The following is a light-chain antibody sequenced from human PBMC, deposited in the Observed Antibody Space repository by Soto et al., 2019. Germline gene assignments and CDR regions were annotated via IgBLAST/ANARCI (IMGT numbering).Light chain of an antibody. V-gene: IGLV1-44*01. Sequence: QSVLTQPPSASGTPGQRVTISCSGSRSNIGTNPVNWYQHRPGADPKLLIYNDNQRPSGVPDRFSGSRSGTSASLALSGLQSEDEADYYCASWDVRRIGYVFGTGTKVTVL. CDR1: RSNIGTNP. CDR3: ASWDVRRIGYV. CDR2: NDN. J-gene: IGLJ1*01.